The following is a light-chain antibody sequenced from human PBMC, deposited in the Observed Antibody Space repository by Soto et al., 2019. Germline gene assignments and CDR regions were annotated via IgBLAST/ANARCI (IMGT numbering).Light chain of an antibody. J-gene: IGLJ2*01. Sequence: QSVLTQPPSVSGAPGQRVTISCTGSSSNFGAGYDVHWYQQLPGTAPKLLIYGNNNRPSGVPDRFSGSKSGTSASLAITGLQAEDEADYYCAAWDDSLNVVIFGGGTKVTVL. CDR3: AAWDDSLNVVI. CDR1: SSNFGAGYD. CDR2: GNN. V-gene: IGLV1-40*01.